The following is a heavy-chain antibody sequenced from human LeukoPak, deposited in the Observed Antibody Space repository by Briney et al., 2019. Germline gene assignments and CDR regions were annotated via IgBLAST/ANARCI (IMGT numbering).Heavy chain of an antibody. CDR2: IYYSGST. D-gene: IGHD4-23*01. Sequence: SETLSLTCTVTGGSISSYYWSWIRQPPGKGLEWIGYIYYSGSTNYNPSLKSRVTISVDTSKNQFSLKLSSVTAADTAVYYCARNYGGNSGFDYWGQGTLVTVSS. V-gene: IGHV4-59*01. CDR1: GGSISSYY. CDR3: ARNYGGNSGFDY. J-gene: IGHJ4*02.